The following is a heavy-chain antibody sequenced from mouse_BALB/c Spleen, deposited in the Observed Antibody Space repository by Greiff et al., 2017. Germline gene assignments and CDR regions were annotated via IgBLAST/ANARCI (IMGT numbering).Heavy chain of an antibody. CDR2: IYPGGGYT. D-gene: IGHD1-2*01. Sequence: QVQLQQSGAELVRPGTSVKISCKASGYTFTNYWLGWVKQRPGHGLEWIGDIYPGGGYTNYNEKFKGKATLTADTSSSTAYMQHSSLTSENSAVYFGAKGVTRATGYFDVWGAGTTVTVSS. CDR1: GYTFTNYW. V-gene: IGHV1-63*02. J-gene: IGHJ1*01. CDR3: AKGVTRATGYFDV.